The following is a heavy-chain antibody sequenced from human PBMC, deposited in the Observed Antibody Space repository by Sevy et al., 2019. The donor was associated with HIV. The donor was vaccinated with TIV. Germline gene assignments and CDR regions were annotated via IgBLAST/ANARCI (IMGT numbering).Heavy chain of an antibody. CDR1: GYTFTSYD. CDR2: MNPNSGNT. J-gene: IGHJ6*02. V-gene: IGHV1-8*01. Sequence: ASVKVSCKASGYTFTSYDINWVRQATGQGLEWMGWMNPNSGNTGYAQKFQGRVTMTRNTSISTAYMELSSLRSEDTAVYYCARGQWIQLWNSSYYYYGMDVWGQGTTVTVSS. D-gene: IGHD5-18*01. CDR3: ARGQWIQLWNSSYYYYGMDV.